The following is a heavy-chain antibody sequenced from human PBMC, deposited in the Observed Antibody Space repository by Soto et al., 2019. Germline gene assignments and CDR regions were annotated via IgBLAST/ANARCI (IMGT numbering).Heavy chain of an antibody. J-gene: IGHJ3*02. CDR1: GGSVSSGSYY. Sequence: SETLSLTCTVSGGSVSSGSYYWSWIRQPPGKGLEWIGYIYYSGSTNYNPSLKSRVTISVDTSKNQFSLKLSSVTAADTAVYYCARQRRYYYDSSGYYYGAFDIWGQGTMVTVSS. D-gene: IGHD3-22*01. CDR3: ARQRRYYYDSSGYYYGAFDI. V-gene: IGHV4-61*01. CDR2: IYYSGST.